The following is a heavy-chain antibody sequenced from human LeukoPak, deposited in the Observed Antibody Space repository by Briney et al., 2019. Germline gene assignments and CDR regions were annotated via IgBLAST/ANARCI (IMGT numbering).Heavy chain of an antibody. CDR3: ARQLDSSSWYYGVKPHNWFDP. D-gene: IGHD6-13*01. V-gene: IGHV7-4-1*02. CDR2: INTNTGNP. Sequence: ASVKVSCKASGYTFTNYFMHWVRQAPGQGLEWMGWINTNTGNPTYAQGFTGRFVFSLDTSVSTAYLQISSLKAEDTAVYYCARQLDSSSWYYGVKPHNWFDPWGQGTLVTVSS. J-gene: IGHJ5*02. CDR1: GYTFTNYF.